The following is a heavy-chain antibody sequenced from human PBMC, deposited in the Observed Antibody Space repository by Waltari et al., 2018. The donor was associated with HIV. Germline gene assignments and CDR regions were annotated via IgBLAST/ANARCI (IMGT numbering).Heavy chain of an antibody. V-gene: IGHV5-51*03. D-gene: IGHD3-22*01. Sequence: EVQLVQSGAEVRKSGESLKISCKAPGYTFTNYWIAWLRQMSGEGLEWMGIIYPFDSDTRYNPSFEGQITISADKSLATAYLEWSNLNASDAAIYYCARLFYYDTTGYINNAFDIWGQGTVVTVS. CDR1: GYTFTNYW. CDR2: IYPFDSDT. J-gene: IGHJ3*02. CDR3: ARLFYYDTTGYINNAFDI.